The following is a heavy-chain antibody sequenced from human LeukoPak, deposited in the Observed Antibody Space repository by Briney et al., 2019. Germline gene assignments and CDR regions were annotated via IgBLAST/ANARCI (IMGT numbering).Heavy chain of an antibody. D-gene: IGHD2-15*01. CDR2: IYYSGST. CDR3: ASQSGYCSGGSCYVRPFDY. Sequence: SEALSLTCTVSGSSISSGDYYWSWIRQPPGKGLEWIGYIYYSGSTYYNPSLKSRVTISVDTSKNQFSLKLSSVTAADTAVYYCASQSGYCSGGSCYVRPFDYWGQGTLVTVSS. J-gene: IGHJ4*02. CDR1: GSSISSGDYY. V-gene: IGHV4-30-4*01.